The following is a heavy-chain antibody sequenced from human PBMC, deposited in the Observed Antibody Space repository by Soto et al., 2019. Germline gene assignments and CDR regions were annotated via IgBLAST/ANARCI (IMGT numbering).Heavy chain of an antibody. CDR2: IDPSDSYT. CDR1: GYSFTSYW. D-gene: IGHD6-6*01. Sequence: GESLKISCKGSGYSFTSYWISWVRQMPGKGLEWMGRIDPSDSYTNYSPSFQGHVTISADKSISTAYLQWSSLKASDTAMYYCARHGLFRTSIAARRGAFDIWGQGTMVTVSS. CDR3: ARHGLFRTSIAARRGAFDI. J-gene: IGHJ3*02. V-gene: IGHV5-10-1*01.